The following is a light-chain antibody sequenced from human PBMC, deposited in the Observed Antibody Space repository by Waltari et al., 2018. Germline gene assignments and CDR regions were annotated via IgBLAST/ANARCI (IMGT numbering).Light chain of an antibody. CDR2: EDT. Sequence: QSALTQPASVSGSPGQSLTISCSGTRGDIGAFNAVSLYQQFAGKAPRLLIYEDTLRPSEISDRFSGAKSGDTASLTISGLQAEDEADYFCLSYTTINTWVFGGGTKVTVL. CDR3: LSYTTINTWV. J-gene: IGLJ3*02. CDR1: RGDIGAFNA. V-gene: IGLV2-14*01.